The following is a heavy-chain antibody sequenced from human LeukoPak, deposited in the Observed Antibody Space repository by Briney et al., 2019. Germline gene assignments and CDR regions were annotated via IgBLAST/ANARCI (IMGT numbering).Heavy chain of an antibody. CDR1: GFTFSNAW. J-gene: IGHJ5*02. CDR2: IKSKTDGGTT. D-gene: IGHD3-22*01. Sequence: GGSLRLSCAASGFTFSNAWMSWVRQAPGKGLEWVGRIKSKTDGGTTDYAAPVKGRFTISRDDSKNTLYLQMNSLKTEDTAVYYCTTDYYYDSSGYYEWFDPWGQGTLVTVSS. V-gene: IGHV3-15*01. CDR3: TTDYYYDSSGYYEWFDP.